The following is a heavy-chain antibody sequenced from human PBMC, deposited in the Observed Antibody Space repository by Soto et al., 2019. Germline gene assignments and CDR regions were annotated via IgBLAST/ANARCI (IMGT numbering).Heavy chain of an antibody. CDR3: ARRAETNGWNGFGADKYYFDF. D-gene: IGHD1-1*01. Sequence: SVKVSCKASGYTFASYDIYWVRQATGQGLEWMGWMNPNTGNSGYAQKFQGRVTMTSDTSKSTAHMEVSSLRSEDTAVYYCARRAETNGWNGFGADKYYFDFWGQGTLVTVSS. CDR2: MNPNTGNS. J-gene: IGHJ4*02. CDR1: GYTFASYD. V-gene: IGHV1-8*01.